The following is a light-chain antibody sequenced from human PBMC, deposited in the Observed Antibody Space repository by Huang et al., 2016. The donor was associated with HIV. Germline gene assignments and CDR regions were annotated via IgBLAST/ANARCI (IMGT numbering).Light chain of an antibody. CDR2: LGS. V-gene: IGKV2-28*01. CDR1: QSLLHSNIYNS. Sequence: DIVMTQSPLSLPVTPGEPASISCRSSQSLLHSNIYNSVDWYLQNPGQSPQLLIYLGSNRASGVPDRFSGSGSGRDFTLKISRVEAEDVGIYYCMQTLQTPLTFGPGTKVDIK. J-gene: IGKJ3*01. CDR3: MQTLQTPLT.